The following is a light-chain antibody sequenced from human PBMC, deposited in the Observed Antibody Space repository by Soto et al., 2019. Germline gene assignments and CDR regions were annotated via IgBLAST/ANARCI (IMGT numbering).Light chain of an antibody. J-gene: IGKJ3*01. Sequence: EMLMTPSPATLSVSPGERATLSFSASQSVSTNVAWYQQKPGQAPRLLIYGASSRATGIPARFSGSGSGTEFTLTISSLQSEDFAVYYCQQYSKWPLSFGPGTKVDIK. CDR3: QQYSKWPLS. V-gene: IGKV3-15*01. CDR2: GAS. CDR1: QSVSTN.